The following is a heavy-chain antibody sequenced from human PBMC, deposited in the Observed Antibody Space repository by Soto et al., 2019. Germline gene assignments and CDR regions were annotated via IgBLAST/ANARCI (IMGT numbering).Heavy chain of an antibody. CDR3: AAFFDTAIPSYYGMDV. V-gene: IGHV1-8*01. CDR1: GYTFTSYD. J-gene: IGHJ6*02. D-gene: IGHD5-18*01. Sequence: ASVKVSCKASGYTFTSYDINWVRQATGQGLEWMGWMHPNSGNTGYAQKFQGRVTMTRNTSISTAYMELSSLRSEDTAVYYCAAFFDTAIPSYYGMDVWGQGTTVTVSS. CDR2: MHPNSGNT.